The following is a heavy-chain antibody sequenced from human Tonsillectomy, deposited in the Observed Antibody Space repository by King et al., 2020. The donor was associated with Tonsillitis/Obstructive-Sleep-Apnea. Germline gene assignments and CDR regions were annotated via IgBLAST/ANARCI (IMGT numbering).Heavy chain of an antibody. CDR2: IYPGYSDT. Sequence: AQLVQSGAEVKKPGESLKISCQGSGYSFTSYLIGGVRQMPGKGLEWMGIIYPGYSDTRYSPSFQGQVTLPADKSISTAYPQWSSLKASDTAMFYCARHEYGLSGYYMDVWGKGTTVTVSS. J-gene: IGHJ6*03. V-gene: IGHV5-51*01. CDR1: GYSFTSYL. D-gene: IGHD4/OR15-4a*01. CDR3: ARHEYGLSGYYMDV.